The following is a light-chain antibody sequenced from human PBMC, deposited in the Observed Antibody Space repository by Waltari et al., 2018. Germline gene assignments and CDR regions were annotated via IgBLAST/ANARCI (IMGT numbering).Light chain of an antibody. J-gene: IGKJ1*01. CDR1: QSVSSY. V-gene: IGKV3-11*01. Sequence: EIVLTQSPATLSLSPGERATLSCRASQSVSSYLAWNQQMPGQAPRLLIHSASNRATGIQTRFSGSGSGTDFTLTISSLEPEYFAVYYCQQRSNWPRTFGQGTKVEIK. CDR3: QQRSNWPRT. CDR2: SAS.